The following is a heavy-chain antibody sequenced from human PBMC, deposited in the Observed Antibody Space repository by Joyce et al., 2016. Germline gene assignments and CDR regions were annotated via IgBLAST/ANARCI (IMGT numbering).Heavy chain of an antibody. CDR2: INKDGSQK. CDR1: GLSFGNIW. V-gene: IGHV3-7*01. J-gene: IGHJ4*02. CDR3: VAAGN. D-gene: IGHD6-25*01. Sequence: EVQVVASGGDLAQPGGSLRLSCSVSGLSFGNIWMTWVRQAPGKGLEWVATINKDGSQKYYVDSVKGRFTISRDNNRNSLSLQMDSLRVEDTALYYCVAAGNWGQGALVIVSS.